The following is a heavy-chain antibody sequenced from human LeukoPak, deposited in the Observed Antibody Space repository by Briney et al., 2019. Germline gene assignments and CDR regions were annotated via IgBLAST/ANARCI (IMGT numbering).Heavy chain of an antibody. CDR3: ARDGVSSSWYVVDYYYMDV. V-gene: IGHV1-2*02. CDR2: INPNSGGT. CDR1: GYTFTGYY. J-gene: IGHJ6*03. Sequence: ASVKVSCKASGYTFTGYYMHWVRQAPGQGLEWMGWINPNSGGTNYAQKFQGRVTMTRDTSISAAYMELSRLRSDDTAVYYCARDGVSSSWYVVDYYYMDVWGKGTTVTISS. D-gene: IGHD6-13*01.